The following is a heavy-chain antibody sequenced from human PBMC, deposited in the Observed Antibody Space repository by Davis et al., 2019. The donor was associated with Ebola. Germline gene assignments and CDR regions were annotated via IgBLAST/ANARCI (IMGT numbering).Heavy chain of an antibody. CDR1: GFTFSSYA. D-gene: IGHD3-22*01. CDR3: ARVRHYDSSGYYPDY. V-gene: IGHV3-30-3*01. J-gene: IGHJ4*02. CDR2: ISYDGSNK. Sequence: GGSLRLSCTASGFTFSSYAMSWVRQAPGKGLEWVAVISYDGSNKYYADSVKGRFTISRDNSKNTLYLQMNSLRAEDTAVYYCARVRHYDSSGYYPDYWGQGTLVTVSS.